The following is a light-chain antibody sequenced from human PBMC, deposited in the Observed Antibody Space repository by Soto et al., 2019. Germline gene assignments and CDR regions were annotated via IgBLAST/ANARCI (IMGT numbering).Light chain of an antibody. J-gene: IGKJ1*01. CDR2: AAS. CDR1: QGINSW. CDR3: LQSNNFPWT. Sequence: DIQMTQSPSSVSASVGDRVTITCRASQGINSWLAWFQQKPGKAPKLLIFAASTLQSGVPSRFRGSGSGTDFSLTINSLQPEDFATYYCLQSNNFPWTFGQGTEVEIK. V-gene: IGKV1-12*01.